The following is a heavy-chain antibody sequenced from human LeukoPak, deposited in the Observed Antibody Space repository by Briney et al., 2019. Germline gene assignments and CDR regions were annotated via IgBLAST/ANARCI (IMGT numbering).Heavy chain of an antibody. CDR2: ISSSGSTI. V-gene: IGHV3-48*03. Sequence: PGGSLRLSCAASGFTFSSYEMNWVRQAPGKGLEWVSYISSSGSTIYYADSVKGRFTISRDNAKKSLFLQMNSLRPDDTAVYYCARRTGSQAFDYWGQGTLVTVSS. D-gene: IGHD2-8*02. CDR3: ARRTGSQAFDY. J-gene: IGHJ4*02. CDR1: GFTFSSYE.